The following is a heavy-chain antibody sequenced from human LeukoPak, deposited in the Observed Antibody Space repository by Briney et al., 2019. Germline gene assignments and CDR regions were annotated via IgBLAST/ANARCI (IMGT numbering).Heavy chain of an antibody. D-gene: IGHD2-2*02. CDR1: GFTFSSYA. J-gene: IGHJ4*02. CDR2: ISGCGGST. CDR3: AKGSSQRSIPYSD. Sequence: GGSLRLSCAASGFTFSSYAMSWVRQAPGKGLEWVSAISGCGGSTYYADSVKGRFTISRDNSKNTLYLQMNSLRAEDTAVYYCAKGSSQRSIPYSDWGQGTLVTVSS. V-gene: IGHV3-23*01.